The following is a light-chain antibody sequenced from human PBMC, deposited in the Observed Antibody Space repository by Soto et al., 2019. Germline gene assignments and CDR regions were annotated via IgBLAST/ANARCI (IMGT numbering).Light chain of an antibody. CDR3: ETWDSNPHVV. CDR2: DVS. CDR1: SSDVGGYNY. V-gene: IGLV2-14*01. Sequence: QSALTQPASVSGSPGQSITISCTGTSSDVGGYNYVSWYQQHPGKAPKLMIYDVSNRPSGVSNRFSGSKSGNTASLTISGLQAEDEADYYCETWDSNPHVVFGGGTKLTVL. J-gene: IGLJ2*01.